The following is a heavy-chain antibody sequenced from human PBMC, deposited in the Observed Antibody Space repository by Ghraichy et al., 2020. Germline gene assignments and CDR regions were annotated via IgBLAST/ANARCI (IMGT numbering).Heavy chain of an antibody. J-gene: IGHJ4*02. Sequence: SETLSLTCIVSGGSISSYYWSWIRQPPGKGLEWIGYIYYSGSTNYNPSLKSRVTISVDTSKNQFSLKLSSVTAADTAVYYCATSWNYGRCYFDYWGQGTLVTVSS. V-gene: IGHV4-59*01. CDR1: GGSISSYY. D-gene: IGHD1-7*01. CDR3: ATSWNYGRCYFDY. CDR2: IYYSGST.